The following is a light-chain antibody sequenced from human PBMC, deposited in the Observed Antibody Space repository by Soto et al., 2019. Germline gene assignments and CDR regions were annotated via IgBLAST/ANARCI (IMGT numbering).Light chain of an antibody. CDR3: QKYSSAIT. CDR1: QGIRNF. J-gene: IGKJ5*01. V-gene: IGKV1-27*01. Sequence: DIQMTQSPSSLSASVGDRVTITCRARQGIRNFLAWYQQKPWKVPKRLICVASTLQSAVPSRFSGSGSGTDLTLTITSLQPEDVATYYCQKYSSAITFGQGTRLEI. CDR2: VAS.